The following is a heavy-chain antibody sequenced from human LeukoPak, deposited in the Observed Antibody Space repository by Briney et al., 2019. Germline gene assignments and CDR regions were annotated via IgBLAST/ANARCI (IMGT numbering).Heavy chain of an antibody. V-gene: IGHV4-39*01. J-gene: IGHJ4*02. CDR2: IYYGENT. CDR3: ARRDDSSGYHKIFDY. D-gene: IGHD3-22*01. CDR1: GGSISSSSYY. Sequence: SETLSLTCTVSGGSISSSSYYWGWIRQPPGKGLEWIGNIYYGENTYYNPSLKSRVTISIDTSKNQFYLKLSSLTAADTAVYYCARRDDSSGYHKIFDYWGPGTLVTVSS.